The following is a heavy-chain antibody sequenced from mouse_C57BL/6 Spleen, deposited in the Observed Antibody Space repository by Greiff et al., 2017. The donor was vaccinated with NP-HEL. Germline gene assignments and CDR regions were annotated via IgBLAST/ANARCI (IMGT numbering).Heavy chain of an antibody. CDR1: GFTFSSYA. CDR2: ISDGGSYT. J-gene: IGHJ1*03. D-gene: IGHD1-1*01. Sequence: EVQLVESGGGLVKPGGSLKLSCAASGFTFSSYAMSWVRQTPEKRLEWVATISDGGSYTYYPDNVKGRFTISRDNAKNNLYLQMSHLKSEDTAMYYCARGFITTVVATGEWYFDVWGTGTTVTVSS. V-gene: IGHV5-4*01. CDR3: ARGFITTVVATGEWYFDV.